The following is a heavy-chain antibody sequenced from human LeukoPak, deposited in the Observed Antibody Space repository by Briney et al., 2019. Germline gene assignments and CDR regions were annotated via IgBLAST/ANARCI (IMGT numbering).Heavy chain of an antibody. D-gene: IGHD1-26*01. Sequence: GGSLRLSCAASGFSFGDHAMSWVRLAPGKGLEWVSSISAIGRSTYYRDSVKGRFTISRDNSKNTVHLQMSSLRAEDTAMYFCAKDRSHSGIHNWFDPWGQGTQVTVSS. CDR1: GFSFGDHA. J-gene: IGHJ5*02. CDR3: AKDRSHSGIHNWFDP. CDR2: ISAIGRST. V-gene: IGHV3-23*02.